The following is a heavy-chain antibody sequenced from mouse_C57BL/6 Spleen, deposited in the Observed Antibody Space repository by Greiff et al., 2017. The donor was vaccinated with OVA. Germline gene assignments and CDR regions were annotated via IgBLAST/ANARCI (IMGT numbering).Heavy chain of an antibody. Sequence: EVQLVESGGDLVKPGGSLKLSCAASGFTFSSYGMSWVRQTPDKRLEWVATISSGGSYTYYPDSVKGRFTISRDNAKNTLYLQMSSLKSEDTAMYYGARQFITTVVATGWFAYWGQGTLVTVSA. CDR2: ISSGGSYT. CDR3: ARQFITTVVATGWFAY. D-gene: IGHD1-1*01. CDR1: GFTFSSYG. V-gene: IGHV5-6*01. J-gene: IGHJ3*01.